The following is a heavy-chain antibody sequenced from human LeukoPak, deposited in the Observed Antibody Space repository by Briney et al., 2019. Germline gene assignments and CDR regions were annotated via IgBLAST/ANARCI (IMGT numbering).Heavy chain of an antibody. V-gene: IGHV4-38-2*02. J-gene: IGHJ4*02. CDR2: IYHSGST. CDR3: ARDPKNYYYDSSGYYHYFDY. CDR1: GYSISSGYY. Sequence: SETLSLTCAVSGYSISSGYYWGWIRQPPGRGLEWIGSIYHSGSTYYNPSLKSRVTISVDTSKNQFSLKLSSVTAADTAVYYCARDPKNYYYDSSGYYHYFDYWGQGTLVTVSS. D-gene: IGHD3-22*01.